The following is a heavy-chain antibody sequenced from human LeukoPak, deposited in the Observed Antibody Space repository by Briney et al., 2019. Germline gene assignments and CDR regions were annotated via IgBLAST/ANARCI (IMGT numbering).Heavy chain of an antibody. Sequence: GGSLRLSCAASGFTFSNYGIHWVRQAPGKGLEWVSSISSSSRYIYYADSMKGRFTISRDNSKNSLYLQMNSLRAEDTAVYYCARVAEAAAFDSWGQGTLVTVSS. V-gene: IGHV3-21*06. J-gene: IGHJ4*02. D-gene: IGHD6-13*01. CDR1: GFTFSNYG. CDR3: ARVAEAAAFDS. CDR2: ISSSSRYI.